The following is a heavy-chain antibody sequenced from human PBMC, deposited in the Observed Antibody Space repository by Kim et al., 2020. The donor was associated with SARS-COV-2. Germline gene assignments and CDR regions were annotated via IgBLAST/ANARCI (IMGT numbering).Heavy chain of an antibody. Sequence: RFTISRDNSKNTLYLQMNSLRAEDTAVYYCAKDSRVLRYFDWSRYYFDYWGQGTLVTVSS. J-gene: IGHJ4*02. V-gene: IGHV3-23*01. CDR3: AKDSRVLRYFDWSRYYFDY. D-gene: IGHD3-9*01.